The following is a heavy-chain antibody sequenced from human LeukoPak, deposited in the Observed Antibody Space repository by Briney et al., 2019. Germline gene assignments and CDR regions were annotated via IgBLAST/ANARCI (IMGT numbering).Heavy chain of an antibody. CDR3: ARVLGMRYSYGYVKFDY. V-gene: IGHV4-30-2*01. D-gene: IGHD5-18*01. CDR1: GGSISSGGYY. Sequence: PSETLSLTCTVSGGSISSGGYYWSWIRQPPGKGLEWIGYIYHSGSTNYNPSLKSRVTISVDTSKNQFSLKLSSVTAADTAVYYCARVLGMRYSYGYVKFDYWGQGTLVTVSS. CDR2: IYHSGST. J-gene: IGHJ4*02.